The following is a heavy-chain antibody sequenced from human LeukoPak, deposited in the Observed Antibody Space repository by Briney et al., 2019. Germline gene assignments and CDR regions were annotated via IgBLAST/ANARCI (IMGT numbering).Heavy chain of an antibody. Sequence: SETLSLTCAVYGGSFSGYYWSWIRQPPGKGLEWIGEINHSGSTNYNPSLKSRVTISVDTSKNQFSLKLSSVTAADTAVYYCARVEFEVAATFDYWGQGTLVTVSS. CDR2: INHSGST. CDR1: GGSFSGYY. D-gene: IGHD2-15*01. CDR3: ARVEFEVAATFDY. J-gene: IGHJ4*02. V-gene: IGHV4-34*01.